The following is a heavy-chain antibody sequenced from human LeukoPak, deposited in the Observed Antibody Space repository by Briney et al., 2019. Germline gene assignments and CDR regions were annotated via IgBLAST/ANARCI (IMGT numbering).Heavy chain of an antibody. CDR3: ARGGTAETNLNWFDP. CDR1: GGSISSYY. J-gene: IGHJ5*02. Sequence: SETLSLTCTVSGGSISSYYWSWIRQPPGKGLEWIGYISYSGSTNFNPSLKSRVTISVDTSKNQFSLKLSSVTAADTAVYYCARGGTAETNLNWFDPWGQGTLVTVSS. CDR2: ISYSGST. V-gene: IGHV4-59*01. D-gene: IGHD1-1*01.